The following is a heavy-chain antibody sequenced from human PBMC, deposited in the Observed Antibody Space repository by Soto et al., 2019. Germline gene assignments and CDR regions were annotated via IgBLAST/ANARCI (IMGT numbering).Heavy chain of an antibody. J-gene: IGHJ4*02. CDR3: AKEGIYVEATTX. CDR1: GFTFSSYA. Sequence: WGSLRLSCAASGFTFSSYAMSWVRQAPGKGLEWVSAISCSGGSTYYAYSVKVRFTISRDNSNNTLYLQMNSLIAEDTAVYDCAKEGIYVEATTXWGQGTPVTVSX. CDR2: ISCSGGST. D-gene: IGHD1-26*01. V-gene: IGHV3-23*01.